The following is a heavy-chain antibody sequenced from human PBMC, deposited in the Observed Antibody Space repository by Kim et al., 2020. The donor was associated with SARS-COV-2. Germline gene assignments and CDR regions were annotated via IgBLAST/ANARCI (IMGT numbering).Heavy chain of an antibody. Sequence: GGSLRLSCAASGFTFSDPAMHWVRQAPGKGLEWVSRISSSTNSTEYADSARGRCTITIANSNNTQYLQMESQRVKTTAVDYCAKTRLHGPAVAFWDA. V-gene: IGHV3-23*01. D-gene: IGHD2-15*01. CDR2: ISSSTNST. CDR1: GFTFSDPA. J-gene: IGHJ3*01. CDR3: AKTRLHGPAVAFWDA.